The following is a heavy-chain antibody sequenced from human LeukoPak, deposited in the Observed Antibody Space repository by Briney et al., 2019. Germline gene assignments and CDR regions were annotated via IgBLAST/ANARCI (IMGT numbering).Heavy chain of an antibody. J-gene: IGHJ4*02. Sequence: ASVKVSCKASGYTFTSYDINWVRQATGQGLEWMGWMNPNSGNTGYAQKFQGRVTITRNTSISTAYMELSSLRSEDTAVYYCARARSIAARPLGHWGQGTLVTVSS. V-gene: IGHV1-8*03. CDR2: MNPNSGNT. D-gene: IGHD6-6*01. CDR1: GYTFTSYD. CDR3: ARARSIAARPLGH.